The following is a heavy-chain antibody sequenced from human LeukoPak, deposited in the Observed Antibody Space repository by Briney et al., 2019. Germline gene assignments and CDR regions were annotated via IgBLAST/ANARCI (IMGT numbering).Heavy chain of an antibody. CDR2: IYPGDSDT. J-gene: IGHJ4*02. V-gene: IGHV5-51*01. CDR3: ARTRVVKGSGSYYIGGLFGGYFDY. CDR1: GYSFTSCW. Sequence: GEALQISCKGSGYSFTSCWIGWVRQMPGKGMEWMGIIYPGDSDTRYSTSFQGQVTISADKSISTACLQWSSLKASDTAMYYCARTRVVKGSGSYYIGGLFGGYFDYWGQGTLVTVSS. D-gene: IGHD3-10*01.